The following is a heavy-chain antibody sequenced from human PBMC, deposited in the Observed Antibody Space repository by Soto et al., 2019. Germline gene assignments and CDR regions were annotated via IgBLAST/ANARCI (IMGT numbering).Heavy chain of an antibody. J-gene: IGHJ4*02. CDR1: GYSFTSLD. Sequence: ASVKVSFKASGYSFTSLDINWVRQTAGQGLEWMGWMEPSTGRTGYAQKFQGRVTMTRDTSINTAYMELTTLTSDDTAFYYCARGVSAGVDYWGQGTLVTVSS. V-gene: IGHV1-8*01. CDR3: ARGVSAGVDY. D-gene: IGHD1-26*01. CDR2: MEPSTGRT.